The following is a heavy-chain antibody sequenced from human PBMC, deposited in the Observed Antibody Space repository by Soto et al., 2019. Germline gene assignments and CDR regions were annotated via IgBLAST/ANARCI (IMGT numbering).Heavy chain of an antibody. V-gene: IGHV1-58*02. CDR2: IIVGSGNT. Sequence: SVKVSCKASGYTFTNYAMHWVRQAPGQRLEWIGWIIVGSGNTNYAQKFQERVTITRDMSTSTAYMELSSLRSEDTAVYYCAALRNYGDYYDAFDIWGQGTLVTVSS. D-gene: IGHD4-17*01. CDR3: AALRNYGDYYDAFDI. J-gene: IGHJ3*02. CDR1: GYTFTNYA.